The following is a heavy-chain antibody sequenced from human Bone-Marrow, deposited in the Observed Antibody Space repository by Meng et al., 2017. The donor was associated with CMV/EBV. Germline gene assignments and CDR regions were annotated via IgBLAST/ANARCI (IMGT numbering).Heavy chain of an antibody. CDR1: GGSFSGYY. V-gene: IGHV4-34*01. CDR3: ARVFGYCSSTSCLSPFYYYYGMAV. Sequence: SETLSLTCAVYGGSFSGYYWSWIRQPPGKGLEWIGEINHSGSTNYNPSLKSRVTISVDTSKNQFSLKLSSVTAADTAVYYCARVFGYCSSTSCLSPFYYYYGMAVWGQGTTV. J-gene: IGHJ6*01. CDR2: INHSGST. D-gene: IGHD2-2*03.